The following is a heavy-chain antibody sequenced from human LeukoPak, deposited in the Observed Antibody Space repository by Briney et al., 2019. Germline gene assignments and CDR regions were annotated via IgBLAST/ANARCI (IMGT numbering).Heavy chain of an antibody. J-gene: IGHJ6*02. Sequence: SETLSLTCTVSGGSISSYYWSWIRQPPGKGLEWIGYIYYSGSTNYNPSLKSRVTISVDTSKNQFSLKLSSVTAADTAVYYCARGGDFPLLGDVWGQGTTVTVSS. V-gene: IGHV4-59*01. CDR1: GGSISSYY. D-gene: IGHD3-10*01. CDR2: IYYSGST. CDR3: ARGGDFPLLGDV.